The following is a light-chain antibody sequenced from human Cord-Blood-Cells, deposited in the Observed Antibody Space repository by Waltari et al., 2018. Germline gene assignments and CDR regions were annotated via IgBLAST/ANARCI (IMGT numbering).Light chain of an antibody. CDR3: SSYTSSSTLVV. J-gene: IGLJ2*01. Sequence: QSALTQPASVSGSPGQSITISCTGTSSDVGGYNYVSWYQQHPGKAPKLMIYDVSTRPSGVSTRFSGSKSGNTASLTISGLQAEDEADYYCSSYTSSSTLVVFGGGTKLTVL. CDR2: DVS. CDR1: SSDVGGYNY. V-gene: IGLV2-14*01.